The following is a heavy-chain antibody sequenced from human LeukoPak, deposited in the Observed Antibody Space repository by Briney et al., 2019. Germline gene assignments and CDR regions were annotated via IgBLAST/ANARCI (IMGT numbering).Heavy chain of an antibody. CDR3: AKEELYYYGSGTYYTLAPFDY. CDR2: ISNSGATT. CDR1: GYIFSSYA. V-gene: IGHV3-23*01. J-gene: IGHJ4*02. Sequence: QPGGSLRLSCEASGYIFSSYAMSWVRQAPGKGLEWVSVISNSGATTDYADSVKGRFTISRGNSKNTLSLQMNSLRAEDTAVYYCAKEELYYYGSGTYYTLAPFDYWGQGTLVTVSS. D-gene: IGHD3-10*01.